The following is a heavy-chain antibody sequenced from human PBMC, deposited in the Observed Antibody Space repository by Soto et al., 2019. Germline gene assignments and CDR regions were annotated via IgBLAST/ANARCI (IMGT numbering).Heavy chain of an antibody. Sequence: QVQLQESGPGLVKPSQTLSLTCTVSGGSISSGGYYWSWIRQHPGKGLEWIGYIYYSGSTYYNPSLKSRVTISVDTSKNQFSLKLSSVTAADTAVYYCARMGPTAGFLTKAMPFDYWGQGTLVTVSS. V-gene: IGHV4-31*03. J-gene: IGHJ4*02. CDR3: ARMGPTAGFLTKAMPFDY. CDR2: IYYSGST. CDR1: GGSISSGGYY. D-gene: IGHD3-3*01.